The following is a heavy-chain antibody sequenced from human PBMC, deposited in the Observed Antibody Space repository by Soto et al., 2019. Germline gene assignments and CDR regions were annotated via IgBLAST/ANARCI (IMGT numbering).Heavy chain of an antibody. D-gene: IGHD3-22*01. J-gene: IGHJ1*01. CDR2: INHSGST. Sequence: QVQLQQWGAGLLKPSETLSLTCAVYGGSFSGYYWSWIHQPPGKGLEWIGEINHSGSTNYNPSLKSRVTISVDTSKNQFSLKLSSVTAADTAVYYCARGGGGYYYGAEYFQHWGQGTLVTVSS. CDR3: ARGGGGYYYGAEYFQH. V-gene: IGHV4-34*01. CDR1: GGSFSGYY.